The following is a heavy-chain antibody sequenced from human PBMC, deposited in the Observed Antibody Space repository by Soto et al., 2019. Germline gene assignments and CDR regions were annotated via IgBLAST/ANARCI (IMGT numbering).Heavy chain of an antibody. D-gene: IGHD2-21*02. Sequence: QITLKESGPTLVKPTQTLTLTCTFSAFSLSTGGGGVGWIRQPPGKALEWLALVYWDDGKRYSPSLRSRLTITKDTSKNQVVPTMTNMDPVDTAPYYCIQSRCGGDCLQSYASYYYYGMDAWGQGTTVTVSS. V-gene: IGHV2-5*02. CDR2: VYWDDGK. CDR3: IQSRCGGDCLQSYASYYYYGMDA. J-gene: IGHJ6*02. CDR1: AFSLSTGGGG.